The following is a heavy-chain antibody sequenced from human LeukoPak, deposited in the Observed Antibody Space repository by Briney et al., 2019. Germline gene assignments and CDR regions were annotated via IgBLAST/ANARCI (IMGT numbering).Heavy chain of an antibody. CDR1: GGSISSGSYY. D-gene: IGHD3-22*01. Sequence: PSETLSLTCTVSGGSISSGSYYWSWIRQPAGKGLEWIGRIYTSGSTNYNPSLKSRVTISVDTSKKQFSLKLSSMTAADTAVYYCARDRYDSSGYYYVFDYWGQGTLVTVSS. CDR2: IYTSGST. V-gene: IGHV4-61*02. J-gene: IGHJ4*02. CDR3: ARDRYDSSGYYYVFDY.